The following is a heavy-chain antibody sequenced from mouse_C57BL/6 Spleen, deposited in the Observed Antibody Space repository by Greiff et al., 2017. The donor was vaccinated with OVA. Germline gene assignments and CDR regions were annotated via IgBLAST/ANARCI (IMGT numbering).Heavy chain of an antibody. J-gene: IGHJ4*01. D-gene: IGHD4-1*01. CDR1: GFSLSTSGMG. CDR3: ARRTWNWYSYYAMDY. CDR2: IYWDDDK. V-gene: IGHV8-12*01. Sequence: QVTLKVSGPGILQSSQTLSLTCSFSGFSLSTSGMGVSWIRQPSGKGLEWLAHIYWDDDKRYNPSLKSRLTISQDTSSNPVLLKYTCAYTADTASSCCARRTWNWYSYYAMDYWGPGTSVTVSS.